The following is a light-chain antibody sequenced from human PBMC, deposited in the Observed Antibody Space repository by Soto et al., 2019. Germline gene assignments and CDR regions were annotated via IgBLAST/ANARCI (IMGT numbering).Light chain of an antibody. V-gene: IGKV3-20*01. CDR3: QQYGSSPRELGPIT. Sequence: EIVLTQSPGTLSLSPGERATLSCRASQSVSSSYLAWYQQKPGQAPRLLIYGASSRATGIPDRFSGSGSGTDFTLTISRLEPEDFAVYYCQQYGSSPRELGPITFGQGTRLEIK. CDR2: GAS. CDR1: QSVSSSY. J-gene: IGKJ5*01.